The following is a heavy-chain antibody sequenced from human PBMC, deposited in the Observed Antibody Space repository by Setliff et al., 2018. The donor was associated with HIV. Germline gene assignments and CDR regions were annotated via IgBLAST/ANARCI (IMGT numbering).Heavy chain of an antibody. CDR3: ARFDGSRVPAADYYFDY. Sequence: SETLSLTCTVSGGSISSSSYYWGWIRQPPGKGLEWIGSIYYSGSTYYNPSLKSRVTISVDTSKNQFSLKLSSVTAADTAVYYSARFDGSRVPAADYYFDYWGQGTLVTVSS. V-gene: IGHV4-39*01. CDR1: GGSISSSSYY. J-gene: IGHJ4*02. CDR2: IYYSGST. D-gene: IGHD2-2*01.